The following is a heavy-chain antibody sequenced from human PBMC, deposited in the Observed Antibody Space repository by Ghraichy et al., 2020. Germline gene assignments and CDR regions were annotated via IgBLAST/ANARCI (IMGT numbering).Heavy chain of an antibody. V-gene: IGHV6-1*01. D-gene: IGHD3-22*01. J-gene: IGHJ4*02. CDR2: TYYRSKWYN. Sequence: SETLSLTCAISGDSVSSNSAAWNWIRQSPSRGLEWLGRTYYRSKWYNDYAVSVKSRITINPDTSKNQFSLQLNSVTPEDTAVYYCAKALRRTMIVSGWGQGTLVTVSS. CDR3: AKALRRTMIVSG. CDR1: GDSVSSNSAA.